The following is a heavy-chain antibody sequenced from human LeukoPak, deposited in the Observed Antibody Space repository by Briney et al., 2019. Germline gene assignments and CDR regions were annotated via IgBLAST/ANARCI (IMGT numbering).Heavy chain of an antibody. J-gene: IGHJ5*02. Sequence: SETLSLTCTVSDDSISSYYWSWIRQPPGKGLEWIAYIYYSGSTNYNPSLKSRVTISVDTSKKQFSLKLSSVTAADTAVYYCARDYSQLGRFDPWGQGTLVTVSS. CDR1: DDSISSYY. V-gene: IGHV4-59*01. D-gene: IGHD6-6*01. CDR3: ARDYSQLGRFDP. CDR2: IYYSGST.